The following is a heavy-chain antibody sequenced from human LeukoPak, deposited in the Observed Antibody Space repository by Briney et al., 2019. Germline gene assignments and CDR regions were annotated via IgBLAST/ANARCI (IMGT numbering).Heavy chain of an antibody. CDR3: ARYYDSDGYYFNPDY. CDR2: ISTSSSYI. V-gene: IGHV3-21*01. CDR1: GFTFSSYS. J-gene: IGHJ4*02. Sequence: GGSLRLSCAASGFTFSSYSMNWVRQAPGKGLEWVSSISTSSSYIHYADSVKGRFTISRDNAKNSLYLQMNSLRAEDTAVYYCARYYDSDGYYFNPDYWGQGTLVTVSS. D-gene: IGHD3-22*01.